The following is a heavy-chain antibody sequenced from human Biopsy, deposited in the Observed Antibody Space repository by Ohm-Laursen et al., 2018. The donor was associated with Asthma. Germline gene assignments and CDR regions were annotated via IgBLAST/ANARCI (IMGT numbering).Heavy chain of an antibody. V-gene: IGHV4-30-2*06. J-gene: IGHJ2*01. CDR3: ARVPTTLRYFDL. CDR2: IYRNGDT. D-gene: IGHD2-15*01. CDR1: GDSIDSGDYS. Sequence: ALSLTCAVSGDSIDSGDYSWTWIRQSPGVGLEWIGYIYRNGDTYYNPTLKNRVTISIDRSKNQFSLRLRSVTAADTAVYYCARVPTTLRYFDLWGRGTLVTASS.